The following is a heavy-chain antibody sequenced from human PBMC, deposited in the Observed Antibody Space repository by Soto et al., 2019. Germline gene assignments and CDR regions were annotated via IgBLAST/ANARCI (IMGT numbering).Heavy chain of an antibody. D-gene: IGHD1-1*01. CDR2: INPIFGTA. J-gene: IGHJ6*02. CDR1: GGTFNRYT. V-gene: IGHV1-69*01. CDR3: ALWGFRDGNNSKYNYSGMDV. Sequence: VQLVQSGAEVKKPGSSVKLSCKASGGTFNRYTISWVRQAPGQGLEWMGGINPIFGTANYAQKFQGRVAIIADESTSAAYIELISLRSEDTAVYYCALWGFRDGNNSKYNYSGMDVWGQGTTVTVSS.